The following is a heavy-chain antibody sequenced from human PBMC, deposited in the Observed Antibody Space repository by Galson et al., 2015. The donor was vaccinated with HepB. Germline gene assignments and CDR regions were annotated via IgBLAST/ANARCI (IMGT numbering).Heavy chain of an antibody. CDR3: ARVPPYSSSWYGPLDY. J-gene: IGHJ4*02. CDR1: GYTFTSYY. D-gene: IGHD6-13*01. CDR2: INPSGGST. Sequence: SVKVSCKASGYTFTSYYMHWVRQAPGQGLEWMGIINPSGGSTSYAQKFQGRVTMTRDTSTSTVYMELSSLRSEDTAVYYCARVPPYSSSWYGPLDYWGQGTLVTVSS. V-gene: IGHV1-46*03.